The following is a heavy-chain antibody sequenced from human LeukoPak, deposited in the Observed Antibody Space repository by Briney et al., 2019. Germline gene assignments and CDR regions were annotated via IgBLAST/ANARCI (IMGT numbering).Heavy chain of an antibody. J-gene: IGHJ4*02. V-gene: IGHV1-69*04. CDR2: IIPIVGIA. D-gene: IGHD5-24*01. CDR1: GGTFSSYA. Sequence: GASVKVSCKASGGTFSSYALSWVRQAPGQGLEWMGTIIPIVGIANYAQKFQGRVTIPADKSTSTAYMELSSLRSEDTAVYYCARDGEMATIYFDYWGQGTLVTVSS. CDR3: ARDGEMATIYFDY.